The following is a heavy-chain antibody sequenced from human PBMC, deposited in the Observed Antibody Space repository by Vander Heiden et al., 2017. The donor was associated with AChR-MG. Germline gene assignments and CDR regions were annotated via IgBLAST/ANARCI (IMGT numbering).Heavy chain of an antibody. V-gene: IGHV3-49*03. CDR1: GFTFGAYA. CDR3: TRPPSRKGYYGMDV. CDR2: IRSKAYGGTT. D-gene: IGHD2-2*01. J-gene: IGHJ6*02. Sequence: EVQLVESGGGLVQPGRSLRLSCPASGFTFGAYAMSWFRQAPGKGLEWVGFIRSKAYGGTTEYAASVKGRFTISRDDSKSIAYLQMNSLKTEDTAVYYCTRPPSRKGYYGMDVWGQGTTVTVSS.